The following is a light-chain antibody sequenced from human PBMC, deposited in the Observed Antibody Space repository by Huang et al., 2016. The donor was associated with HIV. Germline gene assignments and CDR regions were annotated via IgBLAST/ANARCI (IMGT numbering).Light chain of an antibody. CDR2: DSS. J-gene: IGKJ5*01. V-gene: IGKV3-11*01. CDR1: QDVTNY. CDR3: QQRGSWPPT. Sequence: EVLLTQAPATLSLFPGERASLSCWASQDVTNYLAWYQQKPGQPPRLLIYDSSNRAIGVPPRFSGSGSGTDFTLTISSLEPGDSAVYYCQQRGSWPPTFGQGTRLEIK.